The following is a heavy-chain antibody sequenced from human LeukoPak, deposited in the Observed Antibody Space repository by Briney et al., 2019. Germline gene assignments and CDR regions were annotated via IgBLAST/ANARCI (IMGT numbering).Heavy chain of an antibody. Sequence: SETLSLTCAVSGGPFSGYFWSWIRQPPGKGLEWIGYIYYSGSTNYNPSLKSRVTISVDTSKNQFSLKLSSVTAADTAVYYCARHIAGSGYQALDFWGQGTLVTVSS. CDR3: ARHIAGSGYQALDF. CDR1: GGPFSGYF. D-gene: IGHD3-22*01. CDR2: IYYSGST. V-gene: IGHV4-59*08. J-gene: IGHJ4*02.